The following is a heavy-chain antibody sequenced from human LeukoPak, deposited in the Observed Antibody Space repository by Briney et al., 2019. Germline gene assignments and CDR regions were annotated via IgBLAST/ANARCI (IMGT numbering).Heavy chain of an antibody. Sequence: GESLRLSCAASGFTFSSYWMSWVRQAPGKGLEWVANIKQDGSEKYYVDSVKGRFTISRDNAKNSLYLQMNSLRAEDTAVYYCARGYMVRGVIIPFWGQGTLVTVSS. CDR3: ARGYMVRGVIIPF. CDR1: GFTFSSYW. CDR2: IKQDGSEK. V-gene: IGHV3-7*01. J-gene: IGHJ4*02. D-gene: IGHD3-10*01.